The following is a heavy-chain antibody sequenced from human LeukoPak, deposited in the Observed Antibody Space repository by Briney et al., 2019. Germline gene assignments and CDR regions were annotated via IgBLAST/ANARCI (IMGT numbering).Heavy chain of an antibody. Sequence: ASVKVSCKASGYTFTGYYMHWVRQAPGQGLEWMGWINPNSGGTNYAQKFQGRVTMTRDTSISTAYMELSRLRSDDTAVYYCARDTPTSLGYCSGGSCLLYYYYYYMDVWGKGTTVTVSS. CDR3: ARDTPTSLGYCSGGSCLLYYYYYYMDV. D-gene: IGHD2-15*01. CDR2: INPNSGGT. J-gene: IGHJ6*03. V-gene: IGHV1-2*02. CDR1: GYTFTGYY.